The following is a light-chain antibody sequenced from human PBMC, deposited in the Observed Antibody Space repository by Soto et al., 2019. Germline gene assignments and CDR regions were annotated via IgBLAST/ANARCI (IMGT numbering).Light chain of an antibody. CDR1: SADIGTFKY. CDR2: DVS. Sequence: QSGLAQPASGSGTPGQSITISCTGTSADIGTFKYVSWYQQHPGKPPKLLIYDVSVRPSGISGRFSASKSGNTASLTISALRAEDEADYYCSSYRASSKEVFGTGTKVTVL. V-gene: IGLV2-14*01. J-gene: IGLJ1*01. CDR3: SSYRASSKEV.